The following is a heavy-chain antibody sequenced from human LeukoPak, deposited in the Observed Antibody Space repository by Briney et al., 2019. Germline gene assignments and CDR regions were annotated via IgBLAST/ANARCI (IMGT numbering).Heavy chain of an antibody. Sequence: PGGSLRLSCAASGFTVSGSYMSWVRQAPGKGLEYVSGISANGGRTYYANSVKGRFTISRDNSKNTLYLHLGSLRPEDMAVYYCARGTRFITVAGTSLSFDPWGQGILVIVSS. CDR1: GFTVSGSY. D-gene: IGHD6-19*01. CDR2: ISANGGRT. CDR3: ARGTRFITVAGTSLSFDP. J-gene: IGHJ5*02. V-gene: IGHV3-64*01.